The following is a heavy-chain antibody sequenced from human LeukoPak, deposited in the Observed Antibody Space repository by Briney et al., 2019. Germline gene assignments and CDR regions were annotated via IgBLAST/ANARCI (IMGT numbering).Heavy chain of an antibody. J-gene: IGHJ4*02. D-gene: IGHD6-13*01. CDR2: IKQDGSEK. CDR1: GFTFSSYA. V-gene: IGHV3-7*01. CDR3: ARDLAYSSSPHNDY. Sequence: GGSLRLSCAASGFTFSSYAMSWVRQAPGKGLEWVANIKQDGSEKYYVDSVKGRFTISRDNAKNSLYLQMNSLRAEDTAVYYCARDLAYSSSPHNDYWGQGTLVTVSS.